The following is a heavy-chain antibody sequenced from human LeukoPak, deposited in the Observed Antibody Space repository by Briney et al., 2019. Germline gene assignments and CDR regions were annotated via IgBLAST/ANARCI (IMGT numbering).Heavy chain of an antibody. D-gene: IGHD4-17*01. CDR2: IYYSGGT. J-gene: IGHJ3*02. V-gene: IGHV4-59*01. CDR1: GGSISSYY. Sequence: SETLSLTCTVSGGSISSYYWSWIRQPPGKGLEWIGYIYYSGGTNYNPSLKSRVTISVDTSKNQFSLKLSSVTAADTAVYYCARDPGDPDAFDIWGQGTMVTVSS. CDR3: ARDPGDPDAFDI.